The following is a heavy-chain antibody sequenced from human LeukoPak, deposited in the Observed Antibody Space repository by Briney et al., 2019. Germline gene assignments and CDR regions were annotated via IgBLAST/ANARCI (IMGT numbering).Heavy chain of an antibody. CDR1: GFTFGDYA. V-gene: IGHV3-49*04. D-gene: IGHD2-2*03. CDR3: TRVMDIVVVPAACFDY. Sequence: GGSLRLSCTASGFTFGDYAMSWVRQAPGKGLEWVGFIRSKACGGTTEYAASVKGRFTISRDDSKSIAYLQMNSLKTEDTAVYYCTRVMDIVVVPAACFDYWGQGTLVTVSS. CDR2: IRSKACGGTT. J-gene: IGHJ4*02.